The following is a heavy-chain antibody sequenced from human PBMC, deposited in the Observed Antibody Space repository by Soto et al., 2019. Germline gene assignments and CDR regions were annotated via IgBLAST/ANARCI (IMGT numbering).Heavy chain of an antibody. CDR2: INPDGRST. CDR3: VRGTNGWTGVEY. V-gene: IGHV3-74*01. CDR1: GFTFSSYW. D-gene: IGHD6-19*01. J-gene: IGHJ4*02. Sequence: GGSLRLSCAASGFTFSSYWMHWVLQGPGKGLVWVSRINPDGRSTSYADSVKGRFTISRDNAKNMLSLQMNSLRAEDTAVYFCVRGTNGWTGVEYWAQGTRVTVSS.